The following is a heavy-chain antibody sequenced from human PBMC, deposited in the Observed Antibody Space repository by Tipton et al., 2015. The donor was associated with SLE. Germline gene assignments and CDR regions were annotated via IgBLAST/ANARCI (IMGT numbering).Heavy chain of an antibody. CDR3: LRSPNYYYGMDV. CDR1: GFTFSSYA. V-gene: IGHV3-30*04. CDR2: ISYDGSNE. J-gene: IGHJ6*02. Sequence: RSLRLSCAASGFTFSSYAMNWVRQAPGEGLEWVAVISYDGSNEYYADSVKGRFTISRDNSKNTLYLQMNSLRAEDTAVYYCLRSPNYYYGMDVWGQGTTVTVSS.